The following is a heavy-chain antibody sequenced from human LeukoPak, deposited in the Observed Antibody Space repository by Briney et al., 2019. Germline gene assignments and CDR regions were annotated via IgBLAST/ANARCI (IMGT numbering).Heavy chain of an antibody. D-gene: IGHD2-21*02. Sequence: SETLSLTCDVYGGSFSGYYWSWIRQPPGKGLEWIGEINHSGSTNYNPSLKSRVTISVDTSKNQFSLKLTSMTAADTAVYYCARVSRPCPYCGGDWNWFDTWGQGTLVTVSS. CDR3: ARVSRPCPYCGGDWNWFDT. CDR1: GGSFSGYY. CDR2: INHSGST. V-gene: IGHV4-34*01. J-gene: IGHJ5*02.